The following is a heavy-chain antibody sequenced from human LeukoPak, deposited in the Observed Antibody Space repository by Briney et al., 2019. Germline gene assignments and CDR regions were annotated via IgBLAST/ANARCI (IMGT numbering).Heavy chain of an antibody. D-gene: IGHD3-9*01. J-gene: IGHJ4*02. V-gene: IGHV4-34*01. CDR3: ARRSGDILTGYIRPFDY. Sequence: PSETLSLTCTVSGGSISGYYWSWIRQPPGKGLEWIGEINHSGSTNYNPSLKSRVTISVDTSKNQFSLKLSSVTAADTAVYYCARRSGDILTGYIRPFDYWGQGTLVTVSS. CDR2: INHSGST. CDR1: GGSISGYY.